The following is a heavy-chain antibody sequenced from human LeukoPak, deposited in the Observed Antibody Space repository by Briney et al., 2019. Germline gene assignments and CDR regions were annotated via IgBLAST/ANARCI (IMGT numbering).Heavy chain of an antibody. CDR1: GGSISSGGYY. V-gene: IGHV4-30-2*01. J-gene: IGHJ6*03. Sequence: SSETLSLTCTVSGGSISSGGYYWSWIRQPPGKGLEWIGCIYHSGSTYYNPSLKSRVTISVDRSKNQFSLKLSSVAAADTAVYYCARDSPGLGHYMDVWGKGTTVTVSS. CDR2: IYHSGST. CDR3: ARDSPGLGHYMDV. D-gene: IGHD1-14*01.